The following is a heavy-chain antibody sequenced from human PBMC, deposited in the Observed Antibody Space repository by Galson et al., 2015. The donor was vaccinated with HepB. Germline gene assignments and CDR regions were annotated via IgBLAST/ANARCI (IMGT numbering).Heavy chain of an antibody. V-gene: IGHV3-23*01. D-gene: IGHD5-18*01. Sequence: SLRLSCAASGFTFSSYAMSWVRQAPGKGLEWVSAISGSGGSTYYADSVKGRFTISRDNSKNTLYLQMNSLRAEDTAVYYCAKDLYSYGYFDYWGQGTLVTVSS. J-gene: IGHJ4*02. CDR2: ISGSGGST. CDR3: AKDLYSYGYFDY. CDR1: GFTFSSYA.